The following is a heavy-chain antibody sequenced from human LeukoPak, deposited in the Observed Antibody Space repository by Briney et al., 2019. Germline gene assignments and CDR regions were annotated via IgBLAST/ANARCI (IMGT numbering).Heavy chain of an antibody. CDR3: AKLTEVQGVITH. J-gene: IGHJ4*02. V-gene: IGHV3-23*01. CDR2: IDGGGDST. CDR1: GFTLRTNG. D-gene: IGHD3-10*01. Sequence: GGSLRLSCAASGFTLRTNGMSWVRQAAGKGLEWVSTIDGGGDSTYYADSVKGRFTISRDSSKNTLYLQMNGLRGEDTAVYYCAKLTEVQGVITHWGQGTLVTISS.